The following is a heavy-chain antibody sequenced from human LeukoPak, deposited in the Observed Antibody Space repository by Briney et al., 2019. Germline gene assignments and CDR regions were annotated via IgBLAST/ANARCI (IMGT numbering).Heavy chain of an antibody. CDR2: IYYSGST. J-gene: IGHJ5*02. D-gene: IGHD3-10*01. CDR3: ARLGMVRGVIAWFDP. CDR1: GGSISSGGYY. Sequence: SETLSLTCTVSGGSISSGGYYWSWIRQHPGKGLEWIGYIYYSGSTYYNPSLKSRVTISVDTSKNQFSLKLSSVTAADTAVYYCARLGMVRGVIAWFDPWGQGTLVTVSS. V-gene: IGHV4-31*03.